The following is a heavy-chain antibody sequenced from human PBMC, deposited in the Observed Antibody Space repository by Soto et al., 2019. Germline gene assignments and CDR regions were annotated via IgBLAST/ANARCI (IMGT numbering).Heavy chain of an antibody. Sequence: PSETLSLTCTVSGGSISSGGYYWSWIRQHPGKGLEWIGYIYYSGSTYYNPSLKSRVTISVDTSKNQFSLKLSSVTAADTAVYYCARALSTLTTSSGWYGRYYYFDYWGQGTLVTVS. V-gene: IGHV4-31*03. D-gene: IGHD6-19*01. J-gene: IGHJ4*02. CDR1: GGSISSGGYY. CDR2: IYYSGST. CDR3: ARALSTLTTSSGWYGRYYYFDY.